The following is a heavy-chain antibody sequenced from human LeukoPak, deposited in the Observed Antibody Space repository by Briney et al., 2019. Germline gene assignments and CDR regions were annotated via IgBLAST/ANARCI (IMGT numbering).Heavy chain of an antibody. V-gene: IGHV4-4*07. CDR2: IYSSGST. CDR1: GGSISSYY. CDR3: ARGCSSTSCRGFDP. D-gene: IGHD2-2*01. J-gene: IGHJ5*02. Sequence: PSETLSLTCTVSGGSISSYYWSWIRQHAGKALVWIGRIYSSGSTNYNPSLKSRVTISVDKSKNQFSLKLSSVTAADTAVYYCARGCSSTSCRGFDPWGQGTLVTVSS.